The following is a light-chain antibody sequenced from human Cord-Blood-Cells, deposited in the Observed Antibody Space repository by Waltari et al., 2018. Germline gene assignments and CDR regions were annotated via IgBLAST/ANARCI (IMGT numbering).Light chain of an antibody. CDR3: CSYAGSYV. CDR2: DVS. CDR1: SSDVGGYNY. Sequence: QSALTQPRSVSGSPGQSVTISCTGTSSDVGGYNYVSWYQQHPGKAPKLMIYDVSKRPSGVPDRFSGSKSGNMASLTISGLQAEDEADYSCCSYAGSYVFGTGTKVTVL. J-gene: IGLJ1*01. V-gene: IGLV2-11*01.